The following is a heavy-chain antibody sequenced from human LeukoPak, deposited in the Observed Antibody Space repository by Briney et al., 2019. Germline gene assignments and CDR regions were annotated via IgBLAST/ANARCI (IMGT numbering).Heavy chain of an antibody. J-gene: IGHJ6*03. CDR3: VRLTLDTVYPYYYYMDV. CDR2: ISGSGGST. Sequence: GGSLRLSCAASGFTFSSYAMSWVRQAPGKGLEWVSAISGSGGSTYYADSVKGRFTISRDNSKNTLYLQMNSLRAEDTAVYYCVRLTLDTVYPYYYYMDVWGKGTTVTVSS. V-gene: IGHV3-23*01. D-gene: IGHD2-2*02. CDR1: GFTFSSYA.